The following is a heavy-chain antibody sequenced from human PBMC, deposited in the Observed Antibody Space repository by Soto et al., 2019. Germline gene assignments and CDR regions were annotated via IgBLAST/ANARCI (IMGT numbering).Heavy chain of an antibody. V-gene: IGHV4-39*02. J-gene: IGHJ5*02. Sequence: ETLSLTCTVSGGSISSSSYFWGWIRQPPGKGLEWIGSMSYRGNTYYNPSLKSRVSISVDTSKNQFSLSLRSVTAADTAVYYCAGDSSNYNWFDPWGQGTLVTVSS. CDR1: GGSISSSSYF. CDR2: MSYRGNT. D-gene: IGHD4-4*01. CDR3: AGDSSNYNWFDP.